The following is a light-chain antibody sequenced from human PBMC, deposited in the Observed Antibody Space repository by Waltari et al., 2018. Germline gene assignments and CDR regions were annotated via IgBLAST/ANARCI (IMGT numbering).Light chain of an antibody. CDR2: AAS. Sequence: EIVLTQSPGTLSLSPGERATLSCRASPSVRSGYLAWYQQKPGPAPKLRIYAASSRAAGVPDRFSGSGSGTDFTLTVSRLEPEDFAVYYCHQYGSAPPYTFGQGTRLEIK. V-gene: IGKV3-20*01. J-gene: IGKJ2*01. CDR3: HQYGSAPPYT. CDR1: PSVRSGY.